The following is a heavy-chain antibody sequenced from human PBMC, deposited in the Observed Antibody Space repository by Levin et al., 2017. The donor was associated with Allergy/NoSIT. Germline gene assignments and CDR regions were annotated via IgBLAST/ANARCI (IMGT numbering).Heavy chain of an antibody. V-gene: IGHV5-51*01. CDR3: AWLAPMGTTETIDF. Sequence: GESLKISCKASGYRFTNYWIAWVRQMPGKGLEWMGIFHPGEFDVRYSPSFQGQVTFSGDRWFSTAYLQWTSLRASDTAMYYCAWLAPMGTTETIDFWGQGTLVTVSS. D-gene: IGHD1-1*01. J-gene: IGHJ4*02. CDR1: GYRFTNYW. CDR2: FHPGEFDV.